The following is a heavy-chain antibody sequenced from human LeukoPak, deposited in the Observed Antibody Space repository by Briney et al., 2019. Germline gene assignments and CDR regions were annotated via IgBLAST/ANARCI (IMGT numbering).Heavy chain of an antibody. Sequence: GASVKVSCKASGYTFTSYDINWVRQATGQGLEWMGWMNPNSGNTGYAQKFQGRVTMTRNTSISTAYMELSSLRSEDTAVYYCARIVVVPAANWYAFDIWGQGTMVTVSS. J-gene: IGHJ3*02. CDR3: ARIVVVPAANWYAFDI. V-gene: IGHV1-8*01. CDR1: GYTFTSYD. CDR2: MNPNSGNT. D-gene: IGHD2-2*01.